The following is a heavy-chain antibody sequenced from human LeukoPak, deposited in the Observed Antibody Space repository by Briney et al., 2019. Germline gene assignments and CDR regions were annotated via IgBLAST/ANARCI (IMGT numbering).Heavy chain of an antibody. V-gene: IGHV3-23*01. CDR3: AKGEAVAAFDY. J-gene: IGHJ4*02. CDR2: ISGSGGST. CDR1: GFTFSGSE. D-gene: IGHD6-19*01. Sequence: GGSLRLSCAASGFTFSGSEMNWVRQAPGKGLEWVSAISGSGGSTYYADSVKGRFTISRDNSKNTLYLQMNSLRAEDTAVYYCAKGEAVAAFDYWGQGTLVTVSS.